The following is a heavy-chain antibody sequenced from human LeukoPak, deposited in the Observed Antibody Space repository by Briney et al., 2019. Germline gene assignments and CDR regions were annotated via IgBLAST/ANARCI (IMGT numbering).Heavy chain of an antibody. V-gene: IGHV3-23*01. CDR3: ARDPNGDYIGTFDM. Sequence: GGSLRLSCAASEFIFSSYGMSWVRQAPGKGLEWVSSISSSGAQYADSVQGRFAISRDNSKNMLYLQMNSLRVEDTAVYFCARDPNGDYIGTFDMWGRGTMVSVSS. J-gene: IGHJ3*02. CDR1: EFIFSSYG. D-gene: IGHD4-17*01. CDR2: ISSSGA.